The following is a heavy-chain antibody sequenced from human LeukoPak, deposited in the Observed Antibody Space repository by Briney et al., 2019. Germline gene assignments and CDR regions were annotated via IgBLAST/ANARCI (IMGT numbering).Heavy chain of an antibody. CDR3: ARLVDRGGWYYFDY. Sequence: GASGKVSCKASGYTFTSYGISWVRQAPGQGLEWMGWISAYNGNTNYAQKLQGRVTMTTDTSTSTACMELRSLRSDDTAVYYCARLVDRGGWYYFDYWGQGTLVTVSS. V-gene: IGHV1-18*01. J-gene: IGHJ4*02. CDR1: GYTFTSYG. CDR2: ISAYNGNT. D-gene: IGHD6-19*01.